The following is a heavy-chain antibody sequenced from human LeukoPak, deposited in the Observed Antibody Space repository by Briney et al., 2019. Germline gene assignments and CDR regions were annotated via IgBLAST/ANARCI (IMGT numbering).Heavy chain of an antibody. J-gene: IGHJ3*02. Sequence: GGSLRLSCAASGFTFSSYGVHWVRQAPGKGLEWVAVIWYDGSNKYYADSVKGRFTISRDNSKNTLYLQMNSLRAEDMAVYYCASLDGYNNDAFDIWGQGTMVTVSS. V-gene: IGHV3-33*01. CDR2: IWYDGSNK. CDR3: ASLDGYNNDAFDI. CDR1: GFTFSSYG. D-gene: IGHD5-24*01.